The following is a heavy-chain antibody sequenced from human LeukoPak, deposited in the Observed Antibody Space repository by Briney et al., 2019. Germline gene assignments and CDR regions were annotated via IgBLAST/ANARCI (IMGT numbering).Heavy chain of an antibody. CDR3: AKLACSGGSCYLGEVAH. D-gene: IGHD2-15*01. CDR1: GFTFSRYG. CDR2: IEYDERNQ. Sequence: PGRSLRLSCAASGFTFSRYGMHWFRQAPGKGLEWVTFIEYDERNQHYADSVKGRFTISRDNSKNTLFLLMDSLRAEDTAVYYCAKLACSGGSCYLGEVAHWGQGTLVTVSS. V-gene: IGHV3-30*18. J-gene: IGHJ4*02.